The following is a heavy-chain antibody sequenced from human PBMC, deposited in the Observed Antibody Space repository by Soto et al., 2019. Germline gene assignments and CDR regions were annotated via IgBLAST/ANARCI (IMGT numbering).Heavy chain of an antibody. CDR3: TTDLWRIAVVVGSTGYFNP. Sequence: GGSLRLSCAASGFTFIDAWMSWVRQAPGKGLDWVGRIKSKSDGGTTEYAAPVRGRFTISRDDSKNTLYLQMNSLKTEDTAVYYCTTDLWRIAVVVGSTGYFNPWGQGTPVTVSS. CDR1: GFTFIDAW. J-gene: IGHJ5*02. V-gene: IGHV3-15*01. CDR2: IKSKSDGGTT. D-gene: IGHD2-15*01.